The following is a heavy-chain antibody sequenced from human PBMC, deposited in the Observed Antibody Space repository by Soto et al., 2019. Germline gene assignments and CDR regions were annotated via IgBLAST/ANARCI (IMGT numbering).Heavy chain of an antibody. D-gene: IGHD3-22*01. J-gene: IGHJ4*02. CDR2: VNPSDGST. CDR3: ARGPMGSDDNGYHYYFDY. V-gene: IGHV1-46*01. Sequence: ASVKVSCKASGYTFTSYYTNWVRQAPGQGLEWMGLVNPSDGSTDYAQKFQGRVTVTGDTSTSTFYMEMTSLRSEDTAVYYCARGPMGSDDNGYHYYFDYWGQGTLVTVSS. CDR1: GYTFTSYY.